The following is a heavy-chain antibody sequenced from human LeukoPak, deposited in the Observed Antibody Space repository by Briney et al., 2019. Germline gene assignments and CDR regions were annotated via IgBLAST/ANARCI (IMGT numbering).Heavy chain of an antibody. D-gene: IGHD3-10*01. CDR2: IYSGGST. V-gene: IGHV3-66*01. CDR1: GFTVSSNY. CDR3: ARDSYDGFGELLLDY. J-gene: IGHJ4*02. Sequence: GGSLRLSCAASGFTVSSNYMSWVRQAPGKGLEWVSVIYSGGSTYYADSVKGRFTISRDNSKNTLYLQMNSLRAEDTAVYYCARDSYDGFGELLLDYWGQGTLVTVPS.